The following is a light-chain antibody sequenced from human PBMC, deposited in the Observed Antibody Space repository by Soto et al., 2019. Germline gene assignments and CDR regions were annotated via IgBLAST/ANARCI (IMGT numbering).Light chain of an antibody. Sequence: EIVLTQSPATLSSSPGERATLSCRASQGVSSNHLAWYQKKPGQAPRLLIYGASYRATDIPGRFRGRGSGTDFTLTISRLQPEDFAVYYCQQYGTSPLTFGGGTKVEIK. CDR2: GAS. CDR3: QQYGTSPLT. V-gene: IGKV3-20*01. CDR1: QGVSSNH. J-gene: IGKJ4*01.